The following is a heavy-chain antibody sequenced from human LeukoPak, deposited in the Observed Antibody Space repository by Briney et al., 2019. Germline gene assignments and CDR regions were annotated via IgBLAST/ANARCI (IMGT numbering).Heavy chain of an antibody. V-gene: IGHV4-59*01. J-gene: IGHJ3*02. CDR3: ARVYYDILTGYPNDAFDI. CDR2: IYYSGST. CDR1: GGSISSYY. D-gene: IGHD3-9*01. Sequence: PSETLSLTCTVSGGSISSYYWSWIRRPPGKGLGWIGYIYYSGSTNYNPSLKSRVTISVDTSKNQFSLKLSSVTAADTAVYYCARVYYDILTGYPNDAFDIWGQGTMVTVSS.